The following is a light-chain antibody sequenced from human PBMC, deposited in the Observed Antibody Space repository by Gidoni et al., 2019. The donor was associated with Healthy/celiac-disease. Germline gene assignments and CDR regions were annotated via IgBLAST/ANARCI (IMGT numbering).Light chain of an antibody. V-gene: IGKV2-28*01. Sequence: VMTHPPLSLPVTPGEPAPISCRSSQSLLHSNGYNYLDWYLQKPEQSPQLLNYLGSKLASRVADRCSSSGGGTDFTLKISRVEAEDVGVYYCMQALQTPITFGQXTRLEIK. CDR2: LGS. J-gene: IGKJ5*01. CDR1: QSLLHSNGYNY. CDR3: MQALQTPIT.